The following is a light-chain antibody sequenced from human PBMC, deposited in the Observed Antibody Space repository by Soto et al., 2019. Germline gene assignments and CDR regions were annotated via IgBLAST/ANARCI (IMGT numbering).Light chain of an antibody. V-gene: IGKV3-20*01. CDR1: QSVSSSY. CDR2: GAS. Sequence: IVMTQSPATLSVSPGEIATLSFSASQSVSSSYLAWYQQKPGQAPRLLIYGASSRATGIPDRSSGSGSGADFTLTISRLEPEDFAVYYCQQYGNSPETFGQGTKVDIK. J-gene: IGKJ1*01. CDR3: QQYGNSPET.